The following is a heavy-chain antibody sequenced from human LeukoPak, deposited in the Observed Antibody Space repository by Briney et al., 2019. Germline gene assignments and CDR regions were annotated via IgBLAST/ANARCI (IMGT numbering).Heavy chain of an antibody. D-gene: IGHD3-22*01. V-gene: IGHV1-18*01. Sequence: ASVKVSCKASGYTFTTYGITWVRQAPGQGLEWLGWISGDKGDTHYAQKLQGRVTMTTDTSTSTAYMELRSLRSDDTAVYYCARDPGSGYPYRDAFDIWGQGTMVTVSS. J-gene: IGHJ3*02. CDR1: GYTFTTYG. CDR3: ARDPGSGYPYRDAFDI. CDR2: ISGDKGDT.